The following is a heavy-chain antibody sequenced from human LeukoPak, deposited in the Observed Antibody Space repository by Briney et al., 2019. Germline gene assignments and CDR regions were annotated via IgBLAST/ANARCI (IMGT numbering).Heavy chain of an antibody. V-gene: IGHV4-59*11. D-gene: IGHD4-17*01. CDR1: GGSFSSHY. Sequence: SETLSLTCTVSGGSFSSHYWSWIRQPPGKGLEWIGYISYIGSTNCNPSLKSRVTISVDTSKNKFSLKLSSVTAADTAVYYCARDPTTVTKGLDIWGQGTMVTVSS. CDR3: ARDPTTVTKGLDI. CDR2: ISYIGST. J-gene: IGHJ3*02.